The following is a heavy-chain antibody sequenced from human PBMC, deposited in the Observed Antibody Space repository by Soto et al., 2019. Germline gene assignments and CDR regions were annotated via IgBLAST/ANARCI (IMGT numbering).Heavy chain of an antibody. Sequence: SETLSLTCTVSGGSIISNINYWGWIRQPPGKGLEWIGTLYYSGTAYYNPSLRSRVTMSIDTAKNQFMLSLNSVTAADTAVYYCARLVSAATHYWGQGTLVTVSS. J-gene: IGHJ4*02. CDR1: GGSIISNINY. CDR2: LYYSGTA. V-gene: IGHV4-39*01. D-gene: IGHD2-21*02. CDR3: ARLVSAATHY.